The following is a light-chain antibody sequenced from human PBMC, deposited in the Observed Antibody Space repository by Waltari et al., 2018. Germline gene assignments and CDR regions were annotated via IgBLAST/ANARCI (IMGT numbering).Light chain of an antibody. CDR2: GSI. Sequence: QSLLTQPPSVSGAPRQRITLPRTGSRANIGAGDEAPWRQPFPGTPPKLLIFGSINRASGVPDRFSGSKSGTSASLAITGLQPEDEADYYCQSYDSSLTGFWVFGGGTKLTVV. J-gene: IGLJ3*02. V-gene: IGLV1-40*01. CDR1: RANIGAGDE. CDR3: QSYDSSLTGFWV.